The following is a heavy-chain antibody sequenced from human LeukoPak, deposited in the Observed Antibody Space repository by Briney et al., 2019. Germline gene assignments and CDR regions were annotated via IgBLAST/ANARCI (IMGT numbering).Heavy chain of an antibody. CDR3: ARDLATTVTTDYYYGMDV. D-gene: IGHD4-17*01. V-gene: IGHV1-2*02. J-gene: IGHJ6*02. CDR2: INPNSGGT. Sequence: ASVKVSCKASGYTFSDYYMHWVRQAPGQGLEWMGWINPNSGGTNYAQKFQGRVTMTRDTSTSTAYMELRSLRSDDTAVYYCARDLATTVTTDYYYGMDVWGQGTTVTVSS. CDR1: GYTFSDYY.